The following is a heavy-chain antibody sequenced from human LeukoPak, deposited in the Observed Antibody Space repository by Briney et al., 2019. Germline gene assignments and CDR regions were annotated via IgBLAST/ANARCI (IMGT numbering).Heavy chain of an antibody. CDR3: ARLGPLDYGRYYYYYYGMDV. D-gene: IGHD3-16*01. CDR1: GYSFTSYW. CDR2: SYPGGSDT. J-gene: IGHJ6*02. V-gene: IGHV5-51*01. Sequence: GESLKISCKGSGYSFTSYWIGWVRQMPGKGLEGMGISYPGGSDTRYSPSFQGQVTISADKSISTAYLQWSSLKASDTAMYYCARLGPLDYGRYYYYYYGMDVWGQGTTVTVSS.